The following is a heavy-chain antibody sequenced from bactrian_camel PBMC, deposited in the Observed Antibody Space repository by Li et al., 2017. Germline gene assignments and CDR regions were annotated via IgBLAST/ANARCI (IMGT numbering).Heavy chain of an antibody. Sequence: VQLVESGGGLVQPGGSLRLSCVASGFTFSTYAMNWVRQAPGKGFEWVSLISSSGSSTLYADSVKGRFTISRDNAKNTLYLQLNLLKPEDTAVYYCVTPRYGSMYWGWSFGSWGQGTQVTVS. V-gene: IGHV3S31*01. CDR3: VTPRYGSMYWGWSFGS. CDR1: GFTFSTYA. J-gene: IGHJ6*01. CDR2: ISSSGSST. D-gene: IGHD6*01.